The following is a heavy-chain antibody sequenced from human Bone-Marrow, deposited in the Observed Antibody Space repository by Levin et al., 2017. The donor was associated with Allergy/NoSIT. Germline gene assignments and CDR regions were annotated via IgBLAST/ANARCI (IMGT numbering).Heavy chain of an antibody. V-gene: IGHV3-23*01. Sequence: GGSLRLSCAASGFTFSSYAMSWVRQAPGKGLEWVSTISGSGGGTYYADSVKGRFTISRDNSKNTLYLQMNSLRAEDTAVYYGAKDPGDACLGYCSTTGNNWFDPWGQGTLVTVSS. CDR3: AKDPGDACLGYCSTTGNNWFDP. J-gene: IGHJ5*02. D-gene: IGHD2-2*01. CDR2: ISGSGGGT. CDR1: GFTFSSYA.